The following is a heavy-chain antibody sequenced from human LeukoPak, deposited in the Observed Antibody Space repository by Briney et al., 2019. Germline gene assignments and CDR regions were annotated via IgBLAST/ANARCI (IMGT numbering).Heavy chain of an antibody. CDR2: IIPIFGTA. CDR3: ARMYSSSWYPSNWFDP. V-gene: IGHV1-69*06. D-gene: IGHD6-13*01. CDR1: GGTFSSYA. J-gene: IGHJ5*02. Sequence: SVKVSCKASGGTFSSYAISWVRQAPGQGLEWMGGIIPIFGTANYAQKFQGRVTITADKSTSTAYMELSSLRSEDTAVYHCARMYSSSWYPSNWFDPWGQGTLVTVSS.